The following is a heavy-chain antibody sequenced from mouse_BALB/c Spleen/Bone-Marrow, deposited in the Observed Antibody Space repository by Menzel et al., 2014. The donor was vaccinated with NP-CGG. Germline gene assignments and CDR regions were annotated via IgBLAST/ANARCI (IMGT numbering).Heavy chain of an antibody. CDR2: IYPGDGDT. CDR3: ASPYGNYDAMDY. CDR1: GYTFTSYW. Sequence: VQLQQSGAELARPGASVKLSCKASGYTFTSYWMHWVKQRPGQGLEWIGAIYPGDGDTRYTQKFRGKATLTADKSSNTAYMQLISLTSEDSAVYFCASPYGNYDAMDYWGQGTSVTVSS. V-gene: IGHV1-87*01. D-gene: IGHD2-1*01. J-gene: IGHJ4*01.